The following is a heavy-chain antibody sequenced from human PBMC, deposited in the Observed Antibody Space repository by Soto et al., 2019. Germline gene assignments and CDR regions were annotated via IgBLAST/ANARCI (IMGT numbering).Heavy chain of an antibody. J-gene: IGHJ4*02. D-gene: IGHD3-10*01. CDR2: IYYSGST. Sequence: QVQLQESGPGLVKPSETLSLTCTVSGGSISSYYWSWIRQPPGKGLEWIGYIYYSGSTNYNPSLKSLRTISLDPSTNQCSPKLNSMTAADTAVYYCARHNYGSGSTYFDYWGQGTLVTVSS. CDR3: ARHNYGSGSTYFDY. V-gene: IGHV4-59*08. CDR1: GGSISSYY.